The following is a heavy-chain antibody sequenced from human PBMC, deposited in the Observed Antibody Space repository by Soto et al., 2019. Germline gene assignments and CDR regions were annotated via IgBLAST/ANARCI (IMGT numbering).Heavy chain of an antibody. CDR1: GFTFSSYS. D-gene: IGHD5-18*01. Sequence: GGSLRLSCAASGFTFSSYSMNWVRQAPGKGLEWVSSISSSSSYIYYEDSVKGRFTISRDNAKNSLYLQMNSLRAEDTAVYYCARPGSYGYDYYYGMDVWGQGTTVTVSS. CDR2: ISSSSSYI. V-gene: IGHV3-21*01. J-gene: IGHJ6*02. CDR3: ARPGSYGYDYYYGMDV.